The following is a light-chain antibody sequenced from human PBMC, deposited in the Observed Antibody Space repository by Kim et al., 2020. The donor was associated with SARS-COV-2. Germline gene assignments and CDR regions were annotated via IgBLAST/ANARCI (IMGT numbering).Light chain of an antibody. CDR1: QGISNH. V-gene: IGKV1-17*03. J-gene: IGKJ4*01. Sequence: DIQMTQSPSAMSASLGDRVTITCRASQGISNHLAWFQQKPGEVPKRLIYAASSLLSGVPSRFSGSGSGTEFTLTISSLQPEDFATYYCLQHTSYPLTFGGGTKVEI. CDR3: LQHTSYPLT. CDR2: AAS.